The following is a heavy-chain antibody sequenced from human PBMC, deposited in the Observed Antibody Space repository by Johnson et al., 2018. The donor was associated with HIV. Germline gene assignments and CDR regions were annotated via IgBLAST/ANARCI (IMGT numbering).Heavy chain of an antibody. Sequence: QMQLVESGGGLVQPGGSLRLSCAASGFTFSAYGMHWVRQAPGKGLEWVAVISYDGSNKYYADSVKGRFTISRDNSKNTLYLQMNSLRAEDTAVYYCARDPSPSSYRAFDIWGQGTMVTVSS. CDR3: ARDPSPSSYRAFDI. D-gene: IGHD5-12*01. CDR1: GFTFSAYG. V-gene: IGHV3-30*19. J-gene: IGHJ3*02. CDR2: ISYDGSNK.